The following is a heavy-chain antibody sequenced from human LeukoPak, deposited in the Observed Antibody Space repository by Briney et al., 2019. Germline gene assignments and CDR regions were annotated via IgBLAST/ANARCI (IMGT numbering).Heavy chain of an antibody. J-gene: IGHJ4*02. CDR2: ISSSSSYI. D-gene: IGHD3-22*01. CDR1: GFTFSSYS. Sequence: GGSLRLSCAASGFTFSSYSINWVRQAPGKGLEWVSSISSSSSYIYYADSVKGRFTISRDNAKNSLYLQMNSLRAEDTAVYYCATGPGIVVVMHWGQGTLVTVSS. CDR3: ATGPGIVVVMH. V-gene: IGHV3-21*01.